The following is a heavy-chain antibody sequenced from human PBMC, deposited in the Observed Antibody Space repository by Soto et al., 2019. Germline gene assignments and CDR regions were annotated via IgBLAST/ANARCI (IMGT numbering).Heavy chain of an antibody. D-gene: IGHD4-4*01. CDR1: GFSFNDAW. Sequence: EVQLVESGGGLVKPGGSLRLSCAGSGFSFNDAWMNWVRQARGKGLEWVGRIKSKIDGGTIAYAAPVEGRFTISRDDSKSTVYLQMNSLKTEDTAVYYCMTDRQFRPAYWGQGTLVTVSS. CDR3: MTDRQFRPAY. V-gene: IGHV3-15*07. J-gene: IGHJ4*02. CDR2: IKSKIDGGTI.